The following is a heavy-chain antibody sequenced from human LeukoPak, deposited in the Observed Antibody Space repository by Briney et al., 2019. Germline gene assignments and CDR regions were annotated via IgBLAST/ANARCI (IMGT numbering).Heavy chain of an antibody. Sequence: GGSLRLSCAASGFTLSNHWMTWVRQVPGRGPEWVANVDRDGSETYYLDSVKGRFTISKDNAKNSLYLQMNSLRAEDTALYHCARNNGMDVWGQGTTVIVSS. CDR3: ARNNGMDV. CDR2: VDRDGSET. J-gene: IGHJ6*02. V-gene: IGHV3-7*03. CDR1: GFTLSNHW.